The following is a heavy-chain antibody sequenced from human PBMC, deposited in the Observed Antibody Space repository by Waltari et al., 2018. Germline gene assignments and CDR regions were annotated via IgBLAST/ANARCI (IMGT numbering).Heavy chain of an antibody. CDR1: GDSVSSNSGA. Sequence: LTCAISGDSVSSNSGAWNWIRQSPSRGLEWLGRTFYRSKWYYDYAISVKSRITINADTSKNQFFLQLNSVTPEDTAVYYCARGRDSAFDYWGQGTLVTVSS. V-gene: IGHV6-1*01. D-gene: IGHD3-10*01. CDR3: ARGRDSAFDY. J-gene: IGHJ4*02. CDR2: TFYRSKWYY.